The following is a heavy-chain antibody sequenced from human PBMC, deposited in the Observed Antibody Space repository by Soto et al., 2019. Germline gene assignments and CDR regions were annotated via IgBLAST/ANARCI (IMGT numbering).Heavy chain of an antibody. J-gene: IGHJ4*02. CDR1: GFTFDDYA. D-gene: IGHD1-26*01. Sequence: DVQLVESGGGLVQPGRSLRLSCAASGFTFDDYAMHWVRQAPGKGLEWVSGISWNSGSIGYADSVKGRFTISRDNAKNSLYLQMNSLRAEDTALYYCAKDIRVGATGGFDYWGQGTLVTVSS. CDR2: ISWNSGSI. V-gene: IGHV3-9*01. CDR3: AKDIRVGATGGFDY.